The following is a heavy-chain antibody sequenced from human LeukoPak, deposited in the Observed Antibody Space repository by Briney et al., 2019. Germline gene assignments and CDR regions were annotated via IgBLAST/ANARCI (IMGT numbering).Heavy chain of an antibody. D-gene: IGHD2-15*01. J-gene: IGHJ1*01. V-gene: IGHV4-59*08. Sequence: YPSETLSLTCTVSGGSISSYYWSWIRQPPGKGLEWIGYIHYTGSTNHNPSLKSRITISIDTSKNQFSLKLSSATAADTAVYYCAGTSSSYCSGGSCYGKFQTWGQGTLVTVSS. CDR1: GGSISSYY. CDR3: AGTSSSYCSGGSCYGKFQT. CDR2: IHYTGST.